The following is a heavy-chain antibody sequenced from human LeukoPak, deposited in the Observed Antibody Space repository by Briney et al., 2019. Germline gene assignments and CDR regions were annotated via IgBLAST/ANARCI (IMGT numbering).Heavy chain of an antibody. CDR2: INHSGST. V-gene: IGHV4-34*01. D-gene: IGHD3-22*01. J-gene: IGHJ4*02. CDR3: ASIGRNYDSSGYWGEISFDY. Sequence: SETLSLTCAVYGGSFSGYYWSWIHQPPGKGLEWIGEINHSGSTNYNPSLKSRVTISVDTSKNQFSLKLSSVTAADTAVYYCASIGRNYDSSGYWGEISFDYWGQGTLVTVSS. CDR1: GGSFSGYY.